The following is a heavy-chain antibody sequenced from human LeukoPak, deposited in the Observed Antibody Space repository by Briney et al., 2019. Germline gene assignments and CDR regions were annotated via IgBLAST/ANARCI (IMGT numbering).Heavy chain of an antibody. CDR2: ISSSGSTI. CDR3: ARVRRNYYDSRGYPDY. V-gene: IGHV3-48*03. D-gene: IGHD3-22*01. J-gene: IGHJ4*02. Sequence: GGSLRLSCAASGFTFSSYEMNWVRQAPGKGLEGGSYISSSGSTIYYADSVKGRFPNARDNAKYSLYLQMNSLRAEDTAVYYCARVRRNYYDSRGYPDYWGQGTLVTVSS. CDR1: GFTFSSYE.